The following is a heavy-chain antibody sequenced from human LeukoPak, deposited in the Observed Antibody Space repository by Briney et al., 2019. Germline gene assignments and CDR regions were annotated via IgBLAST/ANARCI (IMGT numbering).Heavy chain of an antibody. J-gene: IGHJ5*02. CDR3: ARFFSKYYGSGSYIP. CDR2: INHSGST. Sequence: SETLSLTCAVYGGSFSGYYWSWIRQPPGKGLGWIGEINHSGSTNYNPSLKSRVAISVDTSKNQFSLKLSSVTAADTAVYYCARFFSKYYGSGSYIPWGQGTLVTVSS. V-gene: IGHV4-34*01. CDR1: GGSFSGYY. D-gene: IGHD3-10*01.